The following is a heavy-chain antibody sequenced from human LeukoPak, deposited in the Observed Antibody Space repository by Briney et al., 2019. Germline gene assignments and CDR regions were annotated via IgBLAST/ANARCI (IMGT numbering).Heavy chain of an antibody. D-gene: IGHD3-3*01. V-gene: IGHV1-46*01. CDR1: GYTFTSYH. CDR3: ATDRRYDFWSGYSTNLNFDY. CDR2: INLSGGST. Sequence: GASVKVSCKASGYTFTSYHMHWVRQAPGQGLEWMGKINLSGGSTTYAQKFQGRVTMTEDTSTDTAYMELSSLRSEDTAVYYCATDRRYDFWSGYSTNLNFDYWGQGTLVTVSS. J-gene: IGHJ4*02.